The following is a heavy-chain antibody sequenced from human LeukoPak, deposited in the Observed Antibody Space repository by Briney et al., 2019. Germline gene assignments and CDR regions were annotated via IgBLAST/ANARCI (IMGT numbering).Heavy chain of an antibody. J-gene: IGHJ4*02. D-gene: IGHD5-12*01. V-gene: IGHV1-69*13. CDR3: ARGGSGGYDYFDY. CDR1: GGTFSSYA. Sequence: ASVKVSCKASGGTFSSYAISWVRQAPGQGLEWMGGIIPTFGTANYAQKFQGRVTITADESTSTAYMELSSLRSEDTAVYYCARGGSGGYDYFDYWGQGTLVTVSS. CDR2: IIPTFGTA.